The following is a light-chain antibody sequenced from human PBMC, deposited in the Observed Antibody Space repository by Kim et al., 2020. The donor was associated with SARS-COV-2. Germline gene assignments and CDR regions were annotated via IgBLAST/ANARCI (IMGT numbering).Light chain of an antibody. CDR3: NSRDSSGNHLV. Sequence: ALGQTVRIKGQGDSLRSYYASWYQQKPGQAPVLVIYGKNNRPSGIPDRFSGSSSGNTASLTITGAQAEDEADYYCNSRDSSGNHLVFGGGTKVTVL. CDR1: SLRSYY. V-gene: IGLV3-19*01. CDR2: GKN. J-gene: IGLJ3*02.